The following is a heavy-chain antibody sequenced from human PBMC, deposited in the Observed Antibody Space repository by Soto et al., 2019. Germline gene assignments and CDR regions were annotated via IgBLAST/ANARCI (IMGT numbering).Heavy chain of an antibody. CDR1: GFTFSSYG. CDR2: ISYDGSNK. D-gene: IGHD1-20*01. CDR3: AKDRYEMANYFDY. V-gene: IGHV3-30*18. Sequence: GGSLSLYCAASGFTFSSYGMHWVRQAPGKGLEWVAVISYDGSNKYYADSVKGRFTISRDNSKNTLYLQMNSLRAEDTAVYYCAKDRYEMANYFDYWGQGT. J-gene: IGHJ4*02.